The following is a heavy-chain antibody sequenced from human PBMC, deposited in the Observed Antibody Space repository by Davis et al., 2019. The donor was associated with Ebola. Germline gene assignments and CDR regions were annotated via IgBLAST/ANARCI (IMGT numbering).Heavy chain of an antibody. CDR3: ARDVVVPAATLGVYYYYGMDV. J-gene: IGHJ6*04. CDR2: IKQDGSEK. Sequence: GGSLRLSCAASGFTFSDYYMTWIRQAPGKGLEWVANIKQDGSEKYYVDSVKGRFTISRDNAKNSLYLQMNSLRAEDTAVYYCARDVVVPAATLGVYYYYGMDVWGKGTTVTVSS. V-gene: IGHV3-7*03. D-gene: IGHD2-2*01. CDR1: GFTFSDYY.